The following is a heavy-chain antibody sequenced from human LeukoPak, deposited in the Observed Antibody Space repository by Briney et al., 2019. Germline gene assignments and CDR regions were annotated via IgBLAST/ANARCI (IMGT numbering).Heavy chain of an antibody. CDR1: GFTFSSYS. CDR3: AKDMYWNLGDFDY. CDR2: ISSSSSYI. J-gene: IGHJ4*02. Sequence: GGSLRLSCAASGFTFSSYSMNWVRQAPGKGLEWVSSISSSSSYIYYADSVKGRFTISRDNSKNTLYLQMNSLRAEDTAVYYCAKDMYWNLGDFDYWGQGTLVTVSS. V-gene: IGHV3-21*04. D-gene: IGHD1-1*01.